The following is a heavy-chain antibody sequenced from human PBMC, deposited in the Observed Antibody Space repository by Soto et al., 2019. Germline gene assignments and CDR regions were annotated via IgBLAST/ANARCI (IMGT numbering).Heavy chain of an antibody. CDR2: IIPIFGTA. V-gene: IGHV1-69*06. CDR1: GGTFSSYA. D-gene: IGHD3-3*01. J-gene: IGHJ4*02. CDR3: TSLPIFGVVRTPDFDY. Sequence: QVQLVQSGAEVKKPGSSVKVSCKASGGTFSSYAISWVRQAPGQGLEWMGGIIPIFGTANYAQKFQGRVTITADKPTSTAYMELSSLRSEDTAVYYCTSLPIFGVVRTPDFDYSGQGTLVTVSS.